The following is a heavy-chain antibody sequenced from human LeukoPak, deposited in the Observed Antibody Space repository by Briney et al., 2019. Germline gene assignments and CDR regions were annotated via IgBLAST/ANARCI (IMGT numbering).Heavy chain of an antibody. V-gene: IGHV1-2*02. J-gene: IGHJ6*03. CDR3: ARRGRGTVTTNPFYYYYYMDV. D-gene: IGHD4-17*01. CDR2: INPNSGGT. CDR1: GYTFTGYY. Sequence: GASVKVSCKASGYTFTGYYMHWVRQAPGQGLEWMGWINPNSGGTNYAQKFQGRVTMTRDTSISTAYMELSRLRSDDTAVYYCARRGRGTVTTNPFYYYYYMDVWGKGTTVTISS.